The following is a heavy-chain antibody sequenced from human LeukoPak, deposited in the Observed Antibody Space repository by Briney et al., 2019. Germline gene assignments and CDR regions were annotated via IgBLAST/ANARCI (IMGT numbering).Heavy chain of an antibody. CDR2: IYTSGST. V-gene: IGHV4-4*07. J-gene: IGHJ3*02. CDR1: GGSISSYY. Sequence: SETLSLTCTVSGGSISSYYWSWIRQPAGKGLEWIGRIYTSGSTYYNPSLKSRVTISVDTSKNQFSLKLRSVTAADTAVYYCARDREQQLVRFYNAFDIWGQGTMVTVSS. CDR3: ARDREQQLVRFYNAFDI. D-gene: IGHD6-13*01.